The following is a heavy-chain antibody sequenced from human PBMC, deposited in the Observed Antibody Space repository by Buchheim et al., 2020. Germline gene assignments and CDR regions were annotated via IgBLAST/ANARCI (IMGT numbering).Heavy chain of an antibody. Sequence: QVQLVQSGAEVKKPGASVKVSCKASGYTFSNYYIHWVRQAPGQGLEWMGIVNPSGGGTSYPQKFQGRVTMTSDTSTSTVYMELSSLRSEDTAVYYCARGGGDIVVVPASIHVHYLDVWGKGTT. J-gene: IGHJ6*03. CDR3: ARGGGDIVVVPASIHVHYLDV. CDR1: GYTFSNYY. V-gene: IGHV1-46*01. D-gene: IGHD2-2*02. CDR2: VNPSGGGT.